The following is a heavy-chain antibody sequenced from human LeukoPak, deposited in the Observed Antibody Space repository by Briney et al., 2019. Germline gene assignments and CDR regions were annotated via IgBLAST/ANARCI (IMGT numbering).Heavy chain of an antibody. D-gene: IGHD4-23*01. V-gene: IGHV4-59*01. CDR1: GGSISSYY. Sequence: PSETLSLTCTVSGGSISSYYWNWIRQPPGKGLGWIGYIYYSGSTNYNPSLKSRVTISVDTSKNQFSLKLTSVTAADTAVYYCARTPSYYGGNSADYWGQGTLVTVSS. J-gene: IGHJ4*02. CDR2: IYYSGST. CDR3: ARTPSYYGGNSADY.